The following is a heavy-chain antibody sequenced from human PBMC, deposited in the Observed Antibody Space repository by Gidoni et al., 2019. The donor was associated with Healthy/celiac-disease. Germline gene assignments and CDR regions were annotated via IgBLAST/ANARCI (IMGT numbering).Heavy chain of an antibody. D-gene: IGHD3-16*02. V-gene: IGHV3-21*01. J-gene: IGHJ6*02. CDR3: ARDRRGPDRVGELSYSNYYYYGMDV. CDR2: ISSSSSYI. CDR1: GFTFSSYS. Sequence: EVQLVESGGGLVKPGGSLRLSCAASGFTFSSYSMNCVRPSPGKGLEWVSYISSSSSYIYYADSVKGRFTISRDNAKNSLYLQMNSLRAEDTAVYYCARDRRGPDRVGELSYSNYYYYGMDVWGQGTTVTVSS.